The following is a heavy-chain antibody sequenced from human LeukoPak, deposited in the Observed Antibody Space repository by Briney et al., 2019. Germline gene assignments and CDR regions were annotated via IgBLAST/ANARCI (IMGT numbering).Heavy chain of an antibody. CDR1: GFTFSSYS. V-gene: IGHV3-21*01. CDR3: AKDGRVGGVDYYYYMDV. CDR2: ISSSSSYI. Sequence: GGSLRLSCAASGFTFSSYSMNWVRQAPGKGLEWVSSISSSSSYIYYADSVKGRFTISRDNAKNSLYLQMNSLRAEDTAVYYCAKDGRVGGVDYYYYMDVWGKGTTVTVSS. J-gene: IGHJ6*03. D-gene: IGHD2-8*02.